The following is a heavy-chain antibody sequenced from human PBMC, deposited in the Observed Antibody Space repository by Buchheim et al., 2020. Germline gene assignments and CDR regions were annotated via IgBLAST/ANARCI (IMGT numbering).Heavy chain of an antibody. Sequence: QVQLQESGPGLVKPSQTLSLTCTVSGGSISSGSYYWSWIRQPAGKGLEWIGRIYTSGSTNYNPSLKSRVTISVDTSNNQFSLKLSSVTAADTAVYYCARSEWLGMRYYFDYWGQGTL. J-gene: IGHJ4*02. CDR3: ARSEWLGMRYYFDY. V-gene: IGHV4-61*02. D-gene: IGHD6-19*01. CDR2: IYTSGST. CDR1: GGSISSGSYY.